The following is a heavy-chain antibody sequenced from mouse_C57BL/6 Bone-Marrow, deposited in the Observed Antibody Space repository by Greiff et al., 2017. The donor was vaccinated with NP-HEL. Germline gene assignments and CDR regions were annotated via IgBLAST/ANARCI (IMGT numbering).Heavy chain of an antibody. J-gene: IGHJ2*01. Sequence: EVKVVESGGGLVKPGGSLKLSCAASGFTFSSYAMSWVRQTPEKRLEWVATISDGGSYTYYPDNVKGRFTISRDNAKNNLYLQMSHLKSEDTAMYYCARGLYLYYFDYWCQGTTLTVSS. CDR1: GFTFSSYA. CDR2: ISDGGSYT. CDR3: ARGLYLYYFDY. V-gene: IGHV5-4*03. D-gene: IGHD6-1*01.